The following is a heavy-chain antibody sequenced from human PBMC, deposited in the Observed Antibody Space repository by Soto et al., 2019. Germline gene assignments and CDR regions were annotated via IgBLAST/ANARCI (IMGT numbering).Heavy chain of an antibody. CDR1: GYTFTSYY. V-gene: IGHV1-46*03. CDR3: ARDLVVPAAPTNNDAFDI. Sequence: ASVKVSCKASGYTFTSYYMHWVRQAPGQGLEWMGIINPSGGSTSYAQKFQGRVTMTRDTSTSTVYMELSSLRSEDTAVYYCARDLVVPAAPTNNDAFDIWGQGTMVTVSS. D-gene: IGHD2-2*01. J-gene: IGHJ3*02. CDR2: INPSGGST.